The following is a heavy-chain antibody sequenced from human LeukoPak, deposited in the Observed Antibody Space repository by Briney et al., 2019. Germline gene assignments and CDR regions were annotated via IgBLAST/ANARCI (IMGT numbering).Heavy chain of an antibody. CDR1: GGSLSSYY. V-gene: IGHV4-59*01. CDR2: IYYSGST. J-gene: IGHJ5*02. D-gene: IGHD3-10*01. CDR3: ARDRALDYGWGSYYGNWFDP. Sequence: SETLSLTCTVSGGSLSSYYWSWIRQPPGKGLEWIGYIYYSGSTNYNPSLKSRVTISVDTSKNQFSLKLSSVTAADTAVYYCARDRALDYGWGSYYGNWFDPGGEGPLVPVPS.